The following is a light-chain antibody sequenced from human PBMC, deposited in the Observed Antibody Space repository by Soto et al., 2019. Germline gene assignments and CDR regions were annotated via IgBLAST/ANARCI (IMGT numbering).Light chain of an antibody. CDR3: SSYTSSTTVV. Sequence: QSVLTQPASVSGSPGQSITISCTGTSSDVGGYKYVAWYQHHPGKAPKLMIYDVNNRPSGVSNRFSGSKSGNTASLTISGLQAEDEADYYCSSYTSSTTVVFGGGTKLTVL. V-gene: IGLV2-14*03. CDR1: SSDVGGYKY. CDR2: DVN. J-gene: IGLJ2*01.